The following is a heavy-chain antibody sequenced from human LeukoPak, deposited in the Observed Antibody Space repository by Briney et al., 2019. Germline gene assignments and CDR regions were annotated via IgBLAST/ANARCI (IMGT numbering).Heavy chain of an antibody. Sequence: PGGSLRLSCAASGFTFSSYAMSWVRQAPGKGLEWVSAISGSGGSTYYADSVKGRFTISRDNSKNTLYLQMNSLGAEDTAVYYCAKEAYYYDSSGYYIDIWGQGTMVTVSS. CDR1: GFTFSSYA. CDR3: AKEAYYYDSSGYYIDI. V-gene: IGHV3-23*01. CDR2: ISGSGGST. J-gene: IGHJ3*02. D-gene: IGHD3-22*01.